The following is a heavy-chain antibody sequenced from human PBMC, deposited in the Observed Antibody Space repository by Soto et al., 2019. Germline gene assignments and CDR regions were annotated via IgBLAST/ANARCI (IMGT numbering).Heavy chain of an antibody. CDR2: ISGSTTGI. CDR1: GFTFRDYY. J-gene: IGHJ4*02. CDR3: ARVAAVGIYYFDY. D-gene: IGHD6-13*01. V-gene: IGHV3-11*01. Sequence: QVQLVESGGVLVKPGGSLRLSCAASGFTFRDYYMAWIRQAPGKGLEWISYISGSTTGIYYADSVKGRFTISRDNAETTLYLQLRGLRAEDTAVYYCARVAAVGIYYFDYWGQGTLVTVSS.